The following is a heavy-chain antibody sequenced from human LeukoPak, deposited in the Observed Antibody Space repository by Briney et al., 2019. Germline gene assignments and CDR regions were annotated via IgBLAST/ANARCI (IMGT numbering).Heavy chain of an antibody. J-gene: IGHJ4*02. CDR1: GYTFTSYG. CDR2: ISAYNGNT. CDR3: ARAAVAEGYSDY. V-gene: IGHV1-18*01. Sequence: ASVKVSCKSSGYTFTSYGISWVRQAPGQGIEWMGWISAYNGNTNYAQKLQGRVTMTTDTSTSTAYMELRSLRSDDTAVYYCARAAVAEGYSDYWGQGTLVTVSS. D-gene: IGHD6-19*01.